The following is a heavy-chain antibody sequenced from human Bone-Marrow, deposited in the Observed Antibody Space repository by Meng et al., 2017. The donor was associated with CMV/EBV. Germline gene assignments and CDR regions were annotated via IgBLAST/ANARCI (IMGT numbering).Heavy chain of an antibody. J-gene: IGHJ3*02. CDR3: ARSPPRGMVREPRDAFDI. CDR1: GGSISSSSYY. V-gene: IGHV4-39*07. CDR2: IYYSGST. Sequence: GSLRLSCTVSGGSISSSSYYWGWIRQPPGKGLEWIGSIYYSGSTYDNPSLKSRVTISVDTSKNQFSLKLSSVTAADTAVYYCARSPPRGMVREPRDAFDIWGQGTMVTVSS. D-gene: IGHD3-10*01.